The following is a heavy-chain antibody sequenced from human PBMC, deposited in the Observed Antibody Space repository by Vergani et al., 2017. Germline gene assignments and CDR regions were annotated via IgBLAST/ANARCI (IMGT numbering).Heavy chain of an antibody. D-gene: IGHD2-2*01. V-gene: IGHV4-59*01. Sequence: QVQLQESGPGLVKPSETLSLTCTVSGVSISSYYWSWIRQPPGKGLEWIGYIYYSGSTNYNPSLKSRVTISVDTSKNQFSLKLSSVTAADTAVYYCARVVVPAAFFDYWGQGTLVTVSS. CDR1: GVSISSYY. CDR2: IYYSGST. CDR3: ARVVVPAAFFDY. J-gene: IGHJ4*02.